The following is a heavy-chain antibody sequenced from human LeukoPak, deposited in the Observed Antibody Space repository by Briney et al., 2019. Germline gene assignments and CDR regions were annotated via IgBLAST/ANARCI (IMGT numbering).Heavy chain of an antibody. CDR2: ISGYNGNT. J-gene: IGHJ3*02. D-gene: IGHD3-3*01. CDR3: ARDHATGSSYAFEI. Sequence: ASVKVSCKASGYTFTTYSISWVRRAPGQGLEWMGWISGYNGNTNYAQKLQGRVTMTTDTSTSTAYMELRSLRSDDTAVYYCARDHATGSSYAFEIWGQGTMVTVSS. V-gene: IGHV1-18*01. CDR1: GYTFTTYS.